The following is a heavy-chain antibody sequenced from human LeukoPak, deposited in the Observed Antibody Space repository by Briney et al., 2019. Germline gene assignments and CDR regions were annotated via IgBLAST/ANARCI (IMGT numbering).Heavy chain of an antibody. CDR1: GGSISSGSYY. CDR2: IYTSGST. V-gene: IGHV4-61*02. D-gene: IGHD3-9*01. J-gene: IGHJ4*02. Sequence: PSETLSLTCTVSGGSISSGSYYWSWIRQPAGKGLEWIGRIYTSGSTNYNPSHKSRVTISVDTSKNQYSLKLSSVTAADTAVYYCASHGFNYDILTGYHGYYFDYWGQGTLVTVSS. CDR3: ASHGFNYDILTGYHGYYFDY.